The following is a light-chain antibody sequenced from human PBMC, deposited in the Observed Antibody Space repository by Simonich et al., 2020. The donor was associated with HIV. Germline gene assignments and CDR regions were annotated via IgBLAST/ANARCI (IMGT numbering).Light chain of an antibody. Sequence: QSALTQPASVSGSPGQSITISCTGTSSYVGGYNYVSGYQQHPGKAPKLIINEVSTRPSGVSNRFSGSKSGNTASLTISGLQAEDEADYYCSSYTRSSTWVFGGGTRLTVL. V-gene: IGLV2-14*01. CDR2: EVS. J-gene: IGLJ3*02. CDR1: SSYVGGYNY. CDR3: SSYTRSSTWV.